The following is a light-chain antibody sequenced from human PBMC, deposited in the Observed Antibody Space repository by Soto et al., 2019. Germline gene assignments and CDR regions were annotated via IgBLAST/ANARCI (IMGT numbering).Light chain of an antibody. J-gene: IGKJ4*01. CDR2: GAS. CDR3: QQYGSSPLT. V-gene: IGKV3-20*01. Sequence: EIVFTQSPGTLSLSPGERATLSCRASQSVSSSYLAWYQQKPGQAPRLLIYGASSRATGIPDRFSGSGSETDFTLTISRLEPEDFAVYYCQQYGSSPLTFGGGTRWIS. CDR1: QSVSSSY.